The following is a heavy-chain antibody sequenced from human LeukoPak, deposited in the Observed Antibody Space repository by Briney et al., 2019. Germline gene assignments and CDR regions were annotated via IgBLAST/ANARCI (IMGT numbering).Heavy chain of an antibody. CDR1: GGTFSSYA. V-gene: IGHV1-69*13. Sequence: SVKVSCKASGGTFSSYAISWVRQAPGQGLEWMGGIIPIFGTANYALKFQGRVTITADESTSTAYMELSSLRSEDTAVYYCASQVPAQFDPWGQGTLVTVSS. CDR3: ASQVPAQFDP. J-gene: IGHJ5*02. D-gene: IGHD1-1*01. CDR2: IIPIFGTA.